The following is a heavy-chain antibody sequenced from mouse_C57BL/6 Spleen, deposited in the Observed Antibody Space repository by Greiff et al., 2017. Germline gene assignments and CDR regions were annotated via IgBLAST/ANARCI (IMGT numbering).Heavy chain of an antibody. D-gene: IGHD4-1*01. J-gene: IGHJ2*01. CDR2: IYPGDGDT. Sequence: VQLQESGAELVKPGASVKISCKASGYAFRSYWMNWVKQRPGKGLEWIGQIYPGDGDTNYNGKFKGKATLTEDKSSSTAYMQLSSLTSEDSAVYFCAREVANWGYFDYWGQGTTLTVSS. CDR3: AREVANWGYFDY. CDR1: GYAFRSYW. V-gene: IGHV1-80*01.